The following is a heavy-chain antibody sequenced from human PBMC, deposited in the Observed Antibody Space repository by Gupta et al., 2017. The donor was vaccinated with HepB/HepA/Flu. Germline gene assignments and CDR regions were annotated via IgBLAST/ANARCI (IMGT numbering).Heavy chain of an antibody. CDR2: SGST. CDR3: ARGLLSFIAAAGTHFDY. Sequence: SGSTYYNPSLKSRVTLSVDTSKNQFSLKLSSVTAADTALYYCARGLLSFIAAAGTHFDYWGQGTLVTVSS. D-gene: IGHD6-13*01. J-gene: IGHJ4*02. V-gene: IGHV4-30-4*01.